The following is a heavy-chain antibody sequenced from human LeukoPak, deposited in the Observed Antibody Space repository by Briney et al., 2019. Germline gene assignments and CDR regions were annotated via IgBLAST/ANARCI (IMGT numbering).Heavy chain of an antibody. J-gene: IGHJ4*02. Sequence: GSLRLSCAASGFTFSSYAMSWVRQAPGKELEWVSSVSGSGGSTYYADSVKGRFTISRDNSKSTLFLQMNSLRAEDTAVYYCAKSSYYDSSGYYREYYFDYWGQGTLVTVSS. CDR1: GFTFSSYA. V-gene: IGHV3-23*01. D-gene: IGHD3-22*01. CDR3: AKSSYYDSSGYYREYYFDY. CDR2: VSGSGGST.